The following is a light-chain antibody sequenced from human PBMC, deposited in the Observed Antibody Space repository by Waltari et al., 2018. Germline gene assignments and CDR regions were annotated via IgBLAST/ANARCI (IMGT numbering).Light chain of an antibody. CDR3: CAYTSSSVSYV. V-gene: IGLV2-14*01. CDR1: SSDVGVYDP. CDR2: EVT. Sequence: QSALTQPASASGSPGQSIAISCTGTSSDVGVYDPFSWYQQHPGKAPKLVIYEVTNRPSGVSNRFSGSKSGNTASLTISGLQAEDEADYYCCAYTSSSVSYVFGTGTKVTVL. J-gene: IGLJ1*01.